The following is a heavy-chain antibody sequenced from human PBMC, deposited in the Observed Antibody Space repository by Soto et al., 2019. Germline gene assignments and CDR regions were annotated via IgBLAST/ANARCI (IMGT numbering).Heavy chain of an antibody. CDR1: GVSIASGNYY. D-gene: IGHD3-16*01. Sequence: SETLSLTCTVSGVSIASGNYYWSWIRQHPGKGLEWIGYVYSSGGTFYNPSLKSRLIMSVDTSKNQFSLNQRSVTATDTAVYYCARHLGASFDSWGQGILVTVSS. CDR2: VYSSGGT. CDR3: ARHLGASFDS. V-gene: IGHV4-31*03. J-gene: IGHJ4*02.